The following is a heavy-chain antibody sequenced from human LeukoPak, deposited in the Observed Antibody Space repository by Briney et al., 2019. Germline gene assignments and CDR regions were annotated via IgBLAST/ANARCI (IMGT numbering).Heavy chain of an antibody. CDR2: ISAYNGNT. CDR1: GYTFTSYG. V-gene: IGHV1-18*01. CDR3: ARGPNSWAGGDY. J-gene: IGHJ4*02. Sequence: GASVKVSCKASGYTFTSYGISWVRQAPGQGLEWMRWISAYNGNTNYAQKLQGRVTMTTDTSTSTVYMELSSLRSEDTAVYYCARGPNSWAGGDYWGQGTLVTVSS. D-gene: IGHD6-13*01.